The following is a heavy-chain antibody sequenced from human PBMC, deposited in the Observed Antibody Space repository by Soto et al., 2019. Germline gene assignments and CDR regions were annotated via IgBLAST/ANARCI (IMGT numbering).Heavy chain of an antibody. CDR1: GFTLTAYA. CDR2: ISGNGGST. D-gene: IGHD7-27*01. J-gene: IGHJ6*02. CDR3: SKCGKDWGSYYSDMDV. V-gene: IGHV3-23*01. Sequence: PGGSLRLSCAASGFTLTAYAMNWVRQAPGKGLEWVSTISGNGGSTYYADSVKDRFTISRDDSKKLLYLHMNSLRAEDTAVYYCSKCGKDWGSYYSDMDVWGQGTTVTVSS.